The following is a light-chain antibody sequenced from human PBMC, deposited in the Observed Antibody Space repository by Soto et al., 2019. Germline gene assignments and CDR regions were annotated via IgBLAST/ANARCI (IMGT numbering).Light chain of an antibody. V-gene: IGKV1-5*02. CDR3: QQYNSYA. J-gene: IGKJ1*01. CDR2: HAS. CDR1: QSISNW. Sequence: DIEIPQFPTTLPASVGGRGMIICRASQSISNWLAWYQQKPGTAPKLLIYHASTLESWVPSRFSGSGSGTEFTLTISILQPNDFAAYYCQQYNSYAFGQGTKVDI.